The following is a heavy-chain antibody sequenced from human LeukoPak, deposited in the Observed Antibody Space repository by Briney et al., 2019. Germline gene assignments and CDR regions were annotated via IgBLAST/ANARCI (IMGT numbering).Heavy chain of an antibody. CDR1: GFTFSSYG. J-gene: IGHJ3*01. V-gene: IGHV3-33*01. CDR3: WTAAPVNV. Sequence: GSLRLSCVASGFTFSSYGMHWVRQAPGKGLEWVAVIWYDGSKKYYADSVKGQFTISRDNSKNTLYLQMNSLKTEDTAVYYCWTAAPVNVWGQGTMVTVSS. CDR2: IWYDGSKK. D-gene: IGHD3-10*01.